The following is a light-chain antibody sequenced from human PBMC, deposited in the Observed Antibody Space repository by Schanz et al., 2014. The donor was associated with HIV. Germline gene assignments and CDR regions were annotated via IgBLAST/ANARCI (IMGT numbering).Light chain of an antibody. V-gene: IGKV3-15*01. CDR3: QQYNNWPLT. Sequence: EVVMTQSPATLSVSPGERATLSCRASQSVSSSLAWYQQKPGQAPRLLIYGASTRATGIPARFRGSRSGTEFTLTISSLQSEDFAVYSCQQYNNWPLTFGQGTKVEIK. CDR2: GAS. J-gene: IGKJ1*01. CDR1: QSVSSS.